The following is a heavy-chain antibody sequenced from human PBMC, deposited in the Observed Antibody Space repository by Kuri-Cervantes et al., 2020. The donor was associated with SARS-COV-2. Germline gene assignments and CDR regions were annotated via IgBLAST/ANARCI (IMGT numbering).Heavy chain of an antibody. CDR1: GGSISSYY. V-gene: IGHV4-59*01. J-gene: IGHJ6*02. CDR2: IYYSGST. Sequence: SETLSLTCTVSGGSISSYYWSWIRQPPGKGLEWIEYIYYSGSTNYNPSLKSRVTISVDTSKNQFSLKLSSVTAADTAVYYCAREGSGWYGEDYYYYGMDVWGQGTTVTVSS. D-gene: IGHD6-19*01. CDR3: AREGSGWYGEDYYYYGMDV.